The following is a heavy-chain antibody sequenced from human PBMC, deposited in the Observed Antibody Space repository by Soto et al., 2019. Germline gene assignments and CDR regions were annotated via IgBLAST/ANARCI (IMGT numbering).Heavy chain of an antibody. J-gene: IGHJ3*02. CDR3: ARVIVVVVAATPFDAFDI. D-gene: IGHD2-15*01. CDR1: GDSISSGGYY. V-gene: IGHV4-31*03. CDR2: IYYSGST. Sequence: QVQLQESGPGLVKPSQTLSLTCTVSGDSISSGGYYWSWIRQHPGKGLEWIGYIYYSGSTYYNPSLKSRVTISVDTSMNQFSLKLSSVTAADTAVYYCARVIVVVVAATPFDAFDIWGQGTMVTVSS.